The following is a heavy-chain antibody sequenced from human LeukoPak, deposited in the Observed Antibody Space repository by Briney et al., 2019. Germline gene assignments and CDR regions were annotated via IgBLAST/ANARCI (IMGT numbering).Heavy chain of an antibody. J-gene: IGHJ4*02. CDR3: ARWGHVAAADTGLDY. D-gene: IGHD6-13*01. CDR1: GITFSSYW. CDR2: IKQDGSEK. Sequence: GGSLRLSCAASGITFSSYWMSWVRQAPGKGLEWVANIKQDGSEKYYVDSVKGRFTISRDNAKNSLYLQMNSLRAEDTAVYYCARWGHVAAADTGLDYWGQGTLVTVSS. V-gene: IGHV3-7*01.